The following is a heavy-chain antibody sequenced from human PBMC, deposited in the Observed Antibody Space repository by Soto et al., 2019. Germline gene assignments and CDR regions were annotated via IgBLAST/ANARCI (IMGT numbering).Heavy chain of an antibody. V-gene: IGHV3-21*01. J-gene: IGHJ3*02. CDR3: ARDRRRYCSSTSCYRGAFDI. CDR1: GFTFSSYS. Sequence: GGSLRLSCAASGFTFSSYSMNWVRQAPGKGLEWVSSISSSSSYIYYADSVKGRFTISRDNAKNSLYLQMNSLRAEDTAVYYCARDRRRYCSSTSCYRGAFDIWGQGTMVTVSS. CDR2: ISSSSSYI. D-gene: IGHD2-2*01.